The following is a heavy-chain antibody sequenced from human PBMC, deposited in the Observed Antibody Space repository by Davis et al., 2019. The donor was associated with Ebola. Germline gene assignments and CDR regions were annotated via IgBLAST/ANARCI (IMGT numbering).Heavy chain of an antibody. CDR1: GGSFSGYY. J-gene: IGHJ5*02. CDR3: ARGSRNWFDP. V-gene: IGHV4-59*01. CDR2: IYYSGST. Sequence: PSETLSLTCAVYGGSFSGYYWSWIRQPPGKGLEWIGYIYYSGSTNYNPSLKSRVTISVDTSKNQFSLKLSSVTAADTAVYYCARGSRNWFDPWGQGTLVTVSS.